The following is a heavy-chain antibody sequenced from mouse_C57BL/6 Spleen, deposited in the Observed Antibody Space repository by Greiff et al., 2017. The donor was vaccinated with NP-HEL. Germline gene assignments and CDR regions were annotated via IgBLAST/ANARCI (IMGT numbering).Heavy chain of an antibody. V-gene: IGHV1-9*01. D-gene: IGHD1-1*01. Sequence: QVQLKESGAELMKPGASVKLSCKATGYTFTGYWIEWVKQRPGHGLEWIGEILPGSGSTNYHEKFKGKATFTADTSSNTAYMQLSSLTTEDSAIYYCARRDYYGSSYGFAYWGQGTLVTVSA. CDR3: ARRDYYGSSYGFAY. CDR1: GYTFTGYW. CDR2: ILPGSGST. J-gene: IGHJ3*01.